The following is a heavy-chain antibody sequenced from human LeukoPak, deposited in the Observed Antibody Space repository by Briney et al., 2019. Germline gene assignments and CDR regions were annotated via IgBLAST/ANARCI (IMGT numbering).Heavy chain of an antibody. CDR1: GFTFSNYW. D-gene: IGHD1-26*01. J-gene: IGHJ6*03. Sequence: GGSLRLSCAASGFTFSNYWMHWVRQAPGKGLVWVSRINSDGSSTSYADSVKGRFTISRDNAKNTLYLQMNSLRAEDTAVYYCARVSSGSYFGYYYYYMDVWGKGTTATVSS. CDR3: ARVSSGSYFGYYYYYMDV. V-gene: IGHV3-74*01. CDR2: INSDGSST.